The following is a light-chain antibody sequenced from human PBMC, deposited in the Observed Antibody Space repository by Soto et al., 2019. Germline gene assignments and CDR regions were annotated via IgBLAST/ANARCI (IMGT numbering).Light chain of an antibody. V-gene: IGKV3-20*01. CDR2: RGS. CDR1: QNIRGNE. Sequence: EVVLTQSPGTLSLSPGERATLSCRASQNIRGNELAWYQQKPGQAPRLLIYRGSSRATGIPDRFSGRGSGTDFTLNISRLEPEDFAVYYCHDYGTSAPWTFGQGTKVEIK. CDR3: HDYGTSAPWT. J-gene: IGKJ1*01.